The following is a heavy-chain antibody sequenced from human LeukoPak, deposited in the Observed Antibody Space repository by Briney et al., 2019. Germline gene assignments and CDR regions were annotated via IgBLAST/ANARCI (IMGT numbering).Heavy chain of an antibody. D-gene: IGHD5-12*01. Sequence: GGSLRLSCAASGFIFSSYNMNWVRQAPGKGLEWVSSISNGGGYIYYEDSVKGRFIISRDNAKNSLYLQMNSLRAEDSAVYYCARAGLYSGSGLDYWGQGTLVTVSS. CDR3: ARAGLYSGSGLDY. CDR1: GFIFSSYN. J-gene: IGHJ4*02. V-gene: IGHV3-21*01. CDR2: ISNGGGYI.